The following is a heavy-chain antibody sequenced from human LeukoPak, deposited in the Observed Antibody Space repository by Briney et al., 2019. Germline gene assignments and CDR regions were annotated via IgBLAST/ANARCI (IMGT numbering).Heavy chain of an antibody. Sequence: SETLSLTCTVSGDSINSSSYYWGWIRQPPGKGLEWIVSIYYSGSTYYNPSLKSRVTISVDTSKNQFSLKLSSVTAADTAVYYCARGPGSGWSYWGQGTLVTVSS. CDR1: GDSINSSSYY. CDR3: ARGPGSGWSY. V-gene: IGHV4-39*07. J-gene: IGHJ4*02. CDR2: IYYSGST. D-gene: IGHD6-19*01.